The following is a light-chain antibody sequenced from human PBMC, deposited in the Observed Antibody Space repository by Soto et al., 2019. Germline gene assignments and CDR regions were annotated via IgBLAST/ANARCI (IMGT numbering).Light chain of an antibody. Sequence: AIRMTQSPSSLSASIGDRVTTTCRASQGISSYLAWYQQKPGKAPKVLIYAASTLQGGVPSRFSGSGSGTDFTLTISCQQSEDFATYYCQQYYSYPLTFGGGTKVEIK. CDR1: QGISSY. CDR3: QQYYSYPLT. V-gene: IGKV1-8*01. J-gene: IGKJ4*01. CDR2: AAS.